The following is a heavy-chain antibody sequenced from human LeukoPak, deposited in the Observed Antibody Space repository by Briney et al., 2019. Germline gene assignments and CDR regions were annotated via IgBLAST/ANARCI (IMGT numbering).Heavy chain of an antibody. CDR1: GYTFTSYA. Sequence: GASVKVSCKASGYTFTSYAMHWVRQAPGQRLEWMGWIDAGNGNTKYSQKFQGRVTITRDTSASTAYMELCSLRSEDTAVYYCARDAPMIVVVGGMDVWGQGTTVTVSS. CDR2: IDAGNGNT. J-gene: IGHJ6*02. CDR3: ARDAPMIVVVGGMDV. D-gene: IGHD3-22*01. V-gene: IGHV1-3*01.